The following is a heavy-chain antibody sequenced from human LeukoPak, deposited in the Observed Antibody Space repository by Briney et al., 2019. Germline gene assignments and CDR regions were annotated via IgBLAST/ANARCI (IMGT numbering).Heavy chain of an antibody. J-gene: IGHJ4*02. CDR3: AKHVLLWFGEIDY. Sequence: GGSLRLSCAASGFTFSSYGMRWVRQAPGKGLEWVSAISGSVGSTYYADSVKGRFTISRDNSMSTLYLEMNSLRAEDTAVYYCAKHVLLWFGEIDYWGQGTLVTVSS. V-gene: IGHV3-23*01. CDR1: GFTFSSYG. D-gene: IGHD3-10*01. CDR2: ISGSVGST.